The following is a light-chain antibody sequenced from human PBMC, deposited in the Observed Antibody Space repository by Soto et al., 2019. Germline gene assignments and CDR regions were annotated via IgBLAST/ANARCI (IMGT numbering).Light chain of an antibody. J-gene: IGKJ1*01. CDR3: QQYYSFWT. CDR2: KAS. Sequence: DIQMTQSPSTLSASVGARVTITGRARQSISGWLVWYQQKAGKAPKLLIYKASTLESGVPSRFSGSGSGTEFTLTISSLQPDDFATYYCQQYYSFWTFGQGNKVEIK. CDR1: QSISGW. V-gene: IGKV1-5*03.